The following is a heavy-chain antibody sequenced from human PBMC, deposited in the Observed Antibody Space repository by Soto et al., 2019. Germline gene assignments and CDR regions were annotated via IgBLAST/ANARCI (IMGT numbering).Heavy chain of an antibody. CDR3: ARDWRYSSGLDY. CDR1: GFTSNTYF. D-gene: IGHD6-19*01. V-gene: IGHV1-46*02. CDR2: ISPSGDAT. J-gene: IGHJ4*02. Sequence: ASVKVSCKASGFTSNTYFIHWLRQAPVQGLEWLGIISPSGDATSYAEKFKGRLTVTKDTSTTTVYMELSSLRPDDTAVYYCARDWRYSSGLDYWGQGTLVTVSS.